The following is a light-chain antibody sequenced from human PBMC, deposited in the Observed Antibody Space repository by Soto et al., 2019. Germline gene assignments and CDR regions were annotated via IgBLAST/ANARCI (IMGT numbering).Light chain of an antibody. CDR2: GAS. CDR3: QQRGDWPPIT. J-gene: IGKJ5*01. Sequence: EIVLTQSPGTLSLSPGERATLSCRASQSVSSSYLAWYQQKPGQAPRLLIYGASSRATGISDRFSGSGSGTDFTLTISSLEPEDFAVYYCQQRGDWPPITFGQGTRLEIK. V-gene: IGKV3D-20*02. CDR1: QSVSSSY.